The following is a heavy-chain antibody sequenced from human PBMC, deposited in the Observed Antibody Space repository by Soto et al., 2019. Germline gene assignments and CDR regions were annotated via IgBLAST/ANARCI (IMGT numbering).Heavy chain of an antibody. V-gene: IGHV4-31*03. Sequence: SETLSLTCTVSGGSISSGGYYWSWIRQHPGKGPEWIGYIYYSGRTYYNPSLKSRVTMSVDTSKNQFSLKLSSMTAADTAVYYCARSVDPWGQGTLVTVSP. CDR1: GGSISSGGYY. CDR2: IYYSGRT. J-gene: IGHJ5*02. CDR3: ARSVDP.